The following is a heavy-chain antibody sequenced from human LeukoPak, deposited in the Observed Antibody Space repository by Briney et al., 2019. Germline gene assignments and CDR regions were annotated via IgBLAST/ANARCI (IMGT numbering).Heavy chain of an antibody. V-gene: IGHV4-34*01. CDR1: GGSFSGYY. J-gene: IGHJ4*02. D-gene: IGHD6-19*01. CDR3: ASPYEWLVPG. Sequence: PSETLSLTCAVYGGSFSGYYWSWTRQPPGKGLEWIGEINHSGSTNYNPSLKSRVTISVDTSKNQFSLKLSSVTAADTAVYYCASPYEWLVPGWGQGTLVTVSS. CDR2: INHSGST.